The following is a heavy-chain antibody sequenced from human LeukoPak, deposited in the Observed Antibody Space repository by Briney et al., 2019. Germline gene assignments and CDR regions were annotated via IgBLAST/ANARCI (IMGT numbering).Heavy chain of an antibody. CDR3: ACTPNPYYDSSGYPLDY. Sequence: SETLSLTCAVSGGSFSGYYWSWIRQPPGKGLEWIGEINHSGSTNYNPSLKSRVTISVDTSKNQFSLKLSSVTAADTAVYYFACTPNPYYDSSGYPLDYWGQGTLVTVSS. J-gene: IGHJ4*02. CDR1: GGSFSGYY. CDR2: INHSGST. D-gene: IGHD3-22*01. V-gene: IGHV4-34*01.